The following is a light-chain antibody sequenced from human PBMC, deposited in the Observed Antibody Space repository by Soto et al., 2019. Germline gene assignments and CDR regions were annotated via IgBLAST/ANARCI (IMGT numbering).Light chain of an antibody. J-gene: IGKJ2*01. CDR1: QTINSY. CDR2: AAS. V-gene: IGKV1-39*01. CDR3: QQSYSTPLYT. Sequence: DIQMTQSPSSLSASVGDRVTITCRASQTINSYLNWYQQKPGKAPKVLIYAASTLLSGVPTRFSGSGSGTEFTLTISSLQPEDFATYYCQQSYSTPLYTFGQGTKLEIE.